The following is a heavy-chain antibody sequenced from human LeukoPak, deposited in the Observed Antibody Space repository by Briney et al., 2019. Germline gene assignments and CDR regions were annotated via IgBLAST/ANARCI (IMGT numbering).Heavy chain of an antibody. D-gene: IGHD7-27*01. CDR1: GGSIRSYY. Sequence: PSETLSLTCTVSGGSIRSYYWSWIRQPPGKGLEWIGYIYYSGSTNYNPSLKSRVTISVDTSKNQFSLKLSSVTAADTAVYYCARVEAGDGGYDYWGQGTLVTVSS. CDR3: ARVEAGDGGYDY. V-gene: IGHV4-59*01. J-gene: IGHJ4*02. CDR2: IYYSGST.